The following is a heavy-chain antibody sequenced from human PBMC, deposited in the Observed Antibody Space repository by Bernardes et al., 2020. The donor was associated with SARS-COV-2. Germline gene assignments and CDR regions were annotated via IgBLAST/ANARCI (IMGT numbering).Heavy chain of an antibody. CDR2: IYYSGST. D-gene: IGHD4-17*01. Sequence: SETLSLTCTVSGGSTSSYYWSWIRQPPGKGLEWIGYIYYSGSTKYNPSLKSRVTISVDTSKNQFSLKLSSVTAADTAVYYCARTEDYQLYYFDYWGQETLVTVSS. CDR3: ARTEDYQLYYFDY. CDR1: GGSTSSYY. J-gene: IGHJ4*02. V-gene: IGHV4-59*01.